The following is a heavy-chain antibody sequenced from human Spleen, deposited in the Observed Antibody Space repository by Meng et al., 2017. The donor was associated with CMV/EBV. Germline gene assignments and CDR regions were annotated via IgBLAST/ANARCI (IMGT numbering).Heavy chain of an antibody. CDR2: MNPNSGNT. Sequence: TFITYEINWARQATGRGLEWMGWMNPNSGNTGYAQKFQGRVTITRDTSIRTSYMELSSLRSEDTAVYYCTRGKRDFWSGFIPDWFDPWGQGTLVTVSS. CDR3: TRGKRDFWSGFIPDWFDP. V-gene: IGHV1-8*02. J-gene: IGHJ5*02. CDR1: TFITYE. D-gene: IGHD3-3*01.